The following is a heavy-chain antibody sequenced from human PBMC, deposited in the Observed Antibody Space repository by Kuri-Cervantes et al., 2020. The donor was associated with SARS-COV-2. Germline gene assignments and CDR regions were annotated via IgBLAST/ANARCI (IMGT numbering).Heavy chain of an antibody. Sequence: GGSLRLSCAASGFSFSYYGMHWVRQAPGKGLEWVGFVRRDGSNYYYADSVKGRFTISRDNSKNSLYLQMNSLRAEDTAVYYCAKGEAAAGTWGYWGQGTLVTVSS. CDR2: VRRDGSNY. D-gene: IGHD6-13*01. J-gene: IGHJ4*02. V-gene: IGHV3-30*02. CDR3: AKGEAAAGTWGY. CDR1: GFSFSYYG.